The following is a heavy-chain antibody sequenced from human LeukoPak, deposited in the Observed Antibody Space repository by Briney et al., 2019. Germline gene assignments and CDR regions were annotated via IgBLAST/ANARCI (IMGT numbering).Heavy chain of an antibody. CDR3: ARARGTTVTRNYFDY. Sequence: SETLSLTCTVSGGSISSYYWSWIRQPPGKGLEWIAYIYYSGSTNYNPSLKSRVTISVDTSKNQFSLKLNAGTAADTAVYYCARARGTTVTRNYFDYWGQGTLVTVSS. D-gene: IGHD4-17*01. CDR2: IYYSGST. V-gene: IGHV4-59*01. J-gene: IGHJ4*02. CDR1: GGSISSYY.